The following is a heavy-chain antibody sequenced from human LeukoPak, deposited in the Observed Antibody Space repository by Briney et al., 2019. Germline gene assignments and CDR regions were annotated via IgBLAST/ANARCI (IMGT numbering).Heavy chain of an antibody. Sequence: PGGSLRLSCAASGFTFSSYSINWVRLAPGKGLEWVAFIRYDGSNKYYADSVKGRFTISRDNSKNTLYLQMNSLRAEDTAVYYCAKDQEYSSSWHTPYYYYYYMDVWGKGTTVTVSS. CDR3: AKDQEYSSSWHTPYYYYYYMDV. D-gene: IGHD6-13*01. CDR2: IRYDGSNK. CDR1: GFTFSSYS. V-gene: IGHV3-30*02. J-gene: IGHJ6*03.